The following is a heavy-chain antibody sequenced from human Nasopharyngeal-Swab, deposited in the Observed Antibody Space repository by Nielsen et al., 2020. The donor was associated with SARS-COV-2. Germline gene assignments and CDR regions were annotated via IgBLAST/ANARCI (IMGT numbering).Heavy chain of an antibody. Sequence: SCAAVGLTFGSYGMHWVRQAPGKGLEWVTVISYDGSNKYYADSVKGRFTISRDNSKNTLYLQMNSLRAEDTAVYYCAKGTITMVRGVIGWFDPWGQGTLVTVSS. CDR2: ISYDGSNK. V-gene: IGHV3-30*18. J-gene: IGHJ5*02. D-gene: IGHD3-10*01. CDR3: AKGTITMVRGVIGWFDP. CDR1: GLTFGSYG.